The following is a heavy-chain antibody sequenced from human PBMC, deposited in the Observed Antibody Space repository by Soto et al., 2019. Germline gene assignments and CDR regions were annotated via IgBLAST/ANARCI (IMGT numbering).Heavy chain of an antibody. CDR1: GFTFSSYS. D-gene: IGHD1-1*01. J-gene: IGHJ4*02. V-gene: IGHV3-48*01. Sequence: GGSLRLSCAASGFTFSSYSMNWVRQAPGKGLEWVSYISSSSSTIYYADSVKGRITISRDNAKKSLYLKMNSLRAEDTAVYYCARGTPRKTGDFDYWGQGTLVPVSS. CDR2: ISSSSSTI. CDR3: ARGTPRKTGDFDY.